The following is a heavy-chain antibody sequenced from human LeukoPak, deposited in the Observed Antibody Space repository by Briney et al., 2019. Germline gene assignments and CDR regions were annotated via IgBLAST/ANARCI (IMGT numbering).Heavy chain of an antibody. D-gene: IGHD1-26*01. V-gene: IGHV3-11*01. Sequence: GGSLRLSCAASGFTFSDYYMSWIRQAPGKGLEWVSYISSSGSTISYADSVKGRFTISRDNAKNSLYLQMNSLRAEDTAVYYCTRVFLKSYSDAFDIWGQGTMVTVSS. CDR1: GFTFSDYY. J-gene: IGHJ3*02. CDR2: ISSSGSTI. CDR3: TRVFLKSYSDAFDI.